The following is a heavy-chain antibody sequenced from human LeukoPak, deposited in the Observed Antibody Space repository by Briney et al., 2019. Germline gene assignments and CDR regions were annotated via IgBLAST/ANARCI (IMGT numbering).Heavy chain of an antibody. CDR2: IWYDGSNK. J-gene: IGHJ4*02. CDR1: GFTFSSYG. D-gene: IGHD4-17*01. V-gene: IGHV3-33*01. CDR3: ARGPYGDYSPSFDY. Sequence: GGSLRLSCAASGFTFSSYGMHWVRQAPGKGLEWVAVIWYDGSNKYYADSVKGRFTISRDNSKNTLYLQMNSLRAEDTAVYYCARGPYGDYSPSFDYWGQGTLVTVSS.